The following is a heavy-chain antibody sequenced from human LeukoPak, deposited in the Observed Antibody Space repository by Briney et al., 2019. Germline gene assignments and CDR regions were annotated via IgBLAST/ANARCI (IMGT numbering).Heavy chain of an antibody. D-gene: IGHD1-26*01. CDR2: INAGYGNT. J-gene: IGHJ4*02. CDR3: ARSGIHGDGVYDY. CDR1: GYTFTSYT. V-gene: IGHV1-3*01. Sequence: GASVNVSCKASGYTFTSYTMHWVRQAPGQRLEWMGWINAGYGNTEYSQKFQGRVTITRDTSASPAYMELSSLRSEDTAVYYCARSGIHGDGVYDYWGQGTLVTVSS.